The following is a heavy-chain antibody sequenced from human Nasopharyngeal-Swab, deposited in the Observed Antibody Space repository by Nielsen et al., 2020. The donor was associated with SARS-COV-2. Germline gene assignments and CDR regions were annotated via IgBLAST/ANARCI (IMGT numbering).Heavy chain of an antibody. CDR2: INYSGST. Sequence: MREGRAEGGEGVGYINYSGSTYYNPSLKSRVTISVDTSKNQFSLKLSSVTAADTAVYYCARVFWGYCSSTSCSNYYYYYYMDVWGKGTTVTVSS. CDR3: ARVFWGYCSSTSCSNYYYYYYMDV. D-gene: IGHD2-2*01. V-gene: IGHV4-31*02. J-gene: IGHJ6*03.